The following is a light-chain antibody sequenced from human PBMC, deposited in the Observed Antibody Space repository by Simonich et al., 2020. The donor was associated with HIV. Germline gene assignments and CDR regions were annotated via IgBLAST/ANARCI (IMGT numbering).Light chain of an antibody. CDR1: SSDVGGYNY. Sequence: HSALTQPASVSGSPGQSITISCPGTSSDVGGYNYVSWYQQHPGKAPKLMIYDVSNRPSGVSNRFSGSKSGNTASLTISGLQAEDEADYYCCSYAGSSTFYVFGTGTKVTVL. J-gene: IGLJ1*01. CDR3: CSYAGSSTFYV. V-gene: IGLV2-14*03. CDR2: DVS.